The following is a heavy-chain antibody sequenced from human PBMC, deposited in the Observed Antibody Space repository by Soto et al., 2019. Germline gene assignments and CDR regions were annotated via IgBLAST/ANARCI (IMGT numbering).Heavy chain of an antibody. V-gene: IGHV4-59*01. CDR1: GGSISSYY. Sequence: PSETLSLTCTVSGGSISSYYWSWIRQPPGKGLEWIGYIYYSGSTNYNPSLKSRVTISVDTSKNQFSLKLSSVTAADTAVYYCARTIFGVVIPRPSYYYYYMDVWGKGTTVTV. CDR3: ARTIFGVVIPRPSYYYYYMDV. CDR2: IYYSGST. J-gene: IGHJ6*03. D-gene: IGHD3-3*01.